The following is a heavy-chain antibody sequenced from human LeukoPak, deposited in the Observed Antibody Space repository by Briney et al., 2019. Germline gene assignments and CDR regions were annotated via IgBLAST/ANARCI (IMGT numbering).Heavy chain of an antibody. D-gene: IGHD2-2*01. CDR1: GGSFSGYY. Sequence: PSETLSLTCAVYGGSFSGYYWSWIRQPPGKGLEWIGDINHSGSTNYNPSLKSRVTISVDTSKNQFSLKLSSVTAADTAVYYCARGPPHIVVVPAAQGYFQHWGQGTLVTVSS. CDR3: ARGPPHIVVVPAAQGYFQH. V-gene: IGHV4-34*01. J-gene: IGHJ1*01. CDR2: INHSGST.